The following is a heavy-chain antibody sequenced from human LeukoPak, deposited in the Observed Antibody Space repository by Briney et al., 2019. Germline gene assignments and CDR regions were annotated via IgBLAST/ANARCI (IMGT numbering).Heavy chain of an antibody. CDR1: GFTFSSYS. V-gene: IGHV3-21*01. Sequence: GGSLRLSCAASGFTFSSYSMNWARQAPGKGLEWVSSISSSSSYIYYADSVKGRFTISRDNAKNSLYLQMNSLRAEDTAVYYCTREEQVGARSSYWGQGTLVIVSS. D-gene: IGHD4/OR15-4a*01. J-gene: IGHJ4*02. CDR3: TREEQVGARSSY. CDR2: ISSSSSYI.